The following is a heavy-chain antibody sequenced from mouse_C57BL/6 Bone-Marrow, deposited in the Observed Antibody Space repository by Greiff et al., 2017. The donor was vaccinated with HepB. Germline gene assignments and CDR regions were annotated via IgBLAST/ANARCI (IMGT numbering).Heavy chain of an antibody. CDR2: INPYNGGT. Sequence: VQLQQSGPVLVKPGASVKMSCKASGYTFTDYYMNWVKQSHGKSLEWIGVINPYNGGTSYNQKFKGKATLTVDKPSSTAYMQLSSLTSEDSAVYYCARYYSNYVDYWGQGTTLTVSS. CDR1: GYTFTDYY. J-gene: IGHJ2*01. V-gene: IGHV1-19*01. D-gene: IGHD2-5*01. CDR3: ARYYSNYVDY.